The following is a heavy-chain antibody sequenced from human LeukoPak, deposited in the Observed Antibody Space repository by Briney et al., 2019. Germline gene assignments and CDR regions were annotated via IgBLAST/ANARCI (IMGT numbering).Heavy chain of an antibody. D-gene: IGHD1-26*01. Sequence: PGGSLRLSCAASGFTVSSNYMSRVRQAPGKGLDWVSIIYSGGSTFYADSVKGRFTISRDNSKNTLYLQMNSLRAEDTAVYYCARGGSYLSAFDIWGQGTMVTVSS. V-gene: IGHV3-53*01. CDR2: IYSGGST. CDR3: ARGGSYLSAFDI. CDR1: GFTVSSNY. J-gene: IGHJ3*02.